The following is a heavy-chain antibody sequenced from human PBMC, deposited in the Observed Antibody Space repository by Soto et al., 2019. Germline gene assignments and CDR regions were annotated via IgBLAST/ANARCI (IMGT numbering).Heavy chain of an antibody. Sequence: SETQSLTCTFSGDKVTSHDLTWIRQSPEKGLEWIGYMHYTGFSNYNPSLKSRLTISVDRSKNQFSLKLSSVTAADTAVYYCARAMVRGVINRPLGYYYGMDVWGQGTTVTVSS. CDR3: ARAMVRGVINRPLGYYYGMDV. V-gene: IGHV4-59*02. D-gene: IGHD3-10*01. J-gene: IGHJ6*02. CDR2: MHYTGFS. CDR1: GDKVTSHD.